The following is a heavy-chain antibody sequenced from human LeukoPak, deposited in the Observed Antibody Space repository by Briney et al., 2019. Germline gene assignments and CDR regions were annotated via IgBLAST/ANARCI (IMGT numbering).Heavy chain of an antibody. CDR1: GGSISSGGYY. CDR2: IYYSGST. J-gene: IGHJ4*02. D-gene: IGHD2-21*02. CDR3: ARGGDPYYFDY. V-gene: IGHV4-31*03. Sequence: SQTLSLTCTVSGGSISSGGYYWSWIRQHPGKGLEWIGYIYYSGSTDYNPSLKSRVTISVDTSKNQFSLKLSSVTAADTAVYYCARGGDPYYFDYWGQGTLVTVSS.